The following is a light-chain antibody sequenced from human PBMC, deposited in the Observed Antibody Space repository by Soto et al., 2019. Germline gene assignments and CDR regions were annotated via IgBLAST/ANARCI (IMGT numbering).Light chain of an antibody. CDR1: QSVSSGY. J-gene: IGKJ3*01. CDR2: GAS. Sequence: EIVLTQSPGTLSLSPGERATLSCRASQSVSSGYLAWYQQKPGQAPRLLIYGASSRATGIPDRFSGSGSGTDFTLTISRLEPEDFAVYYCQQSASSSMFTFGPGTKVDVK. V-gene: IGKV3-20*01. CDR3: QQSASSSMFT.